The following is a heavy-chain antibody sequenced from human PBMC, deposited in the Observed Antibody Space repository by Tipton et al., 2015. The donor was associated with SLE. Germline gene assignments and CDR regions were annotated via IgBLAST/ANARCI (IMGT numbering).Heavy chain of an antibody. J-gene: IGHJ3*02. Sequence: TLSLTCTVSGGSIGSGSYYWSWIRQPAGKGLEWIGRIYTSGSTNYNPSLKSRVTISVDTSKNQFSLKLSSVTAADTAVYYCARGFLEWLFDDAFDIWGQGTMVTVSS. CDR2: IYTSGST. D-gene: IGHD3-3*01. CDR3: ARGFLEWLFDDAFDI. CDR1: GGSIGSGSYY. V-gene: IGHV4-61*02.